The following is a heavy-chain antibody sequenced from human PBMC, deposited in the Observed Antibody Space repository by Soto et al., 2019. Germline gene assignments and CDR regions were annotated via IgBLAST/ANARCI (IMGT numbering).Heavy chain of an antibody. CDR3: ARDFFSPFNNSRNDAFDI. D-gene: IGHD1-20*01. J-gene: IGHJ3*02. CDR1: GFPFSNYA. Sequence: QVLLLESGGGVGPPGRSLSLSCAASGFPFSNYAMHWVRQAPGKGLEWVAVIWHDGNNKYYGDSVRGRFTISRDNSKNSVYLQMTSLRVEDTAVYYCARDFFSPFNNSRNDAFDIWGQGTMVTVSS. CDR2: IWHDGNNK. V-gene: IGHV3-33*01.